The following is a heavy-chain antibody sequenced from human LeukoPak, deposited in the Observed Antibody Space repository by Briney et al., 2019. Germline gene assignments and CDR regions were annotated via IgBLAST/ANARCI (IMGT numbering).Heavy chain of an antibody. CDR3: ARRIAAAGIFFDY. V-gene: IGHV4-39*01. J-gene: IGHJ4*02. Sequence: SETLSLTCTVSGGSISSSSYYWGWIRQPPGKGLEWIGSIYYSGSTYYNPSLKSRVTISVDTSKNQFSLRLSSVTAADTAVYYCARRIAAAGIFFDYWGQGTLVTVSS. CDR1: GGSISSSSYY. D-gene: IGHD6-13*01. CDR2: IYYSGST.